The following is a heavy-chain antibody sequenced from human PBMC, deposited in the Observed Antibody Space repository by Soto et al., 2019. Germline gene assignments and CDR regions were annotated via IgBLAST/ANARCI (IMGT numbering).Heavy chain of an antibody. D-gene: IGHD2-15*01. Sequence: QVQLVQSGAEVKKPGSSVKVSCRASGGTFSKFVVSWVRQAPGQGFEWMGGIIPLFGTTNYAQKLQGRVTITADKSTTTAYMELSSLRSDDTAVYYCASREGVAGPATYISPGYYFDCWRKGTLVTVSS. CDR1: GGTFSKFV. CDR3: ASREGVAGPATYISPGYYFDC. CDR2: IIPLFGTT. J-gene: IGHJ4*02. V-gene: IGHV1-69*06.